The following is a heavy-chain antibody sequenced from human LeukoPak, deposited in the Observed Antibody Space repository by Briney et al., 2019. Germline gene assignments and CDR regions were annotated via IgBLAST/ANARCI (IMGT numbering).Heavy chain of an antibody. CDR2: IYHTGSV. Sequence: SETLSLTCAVSGGSINSNYWWTWVRQSPGKGLEWIGEIYHTGSVNYNLSLESRVTISRDRSKNQFSLKLSSVTAADTAVYYCARRTTDSSGYYSVDYWGQGTLVTVSS. CDR3: ARRTTDSSGYYSVDY. CDR1: GGSINSNYW. V-gene: IGHV4-4*02. J-gene: IGHJ4*02. D-gene: IGHD3-22*01.